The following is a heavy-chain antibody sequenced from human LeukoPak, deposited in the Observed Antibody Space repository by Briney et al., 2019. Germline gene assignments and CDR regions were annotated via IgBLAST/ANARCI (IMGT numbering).Heavy chain of an antibody. J-gene: IGHJ5*02. V-gene: IGHV1-18*01. CDR1: GYTFTSYG. CDR3: AREPDYANWFDP. CDR2: ISAYNGNT. D-gene: IGHD4-17*01. Sequence: ASVKVSCKASGYTFTSYGISWVRQAPGQELEWMGWISAYNGNTNYAQKLQGRVTMTTDTSTSTAYMELRSLRSDDTAVYYCAREPDYANWFDPWGQGTLVTVSS.